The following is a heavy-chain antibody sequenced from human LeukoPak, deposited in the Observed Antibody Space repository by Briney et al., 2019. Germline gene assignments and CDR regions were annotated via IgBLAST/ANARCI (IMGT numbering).Heavy chain of an antibody. CDR2: INQDGSDK. J-gene: IGHJ3*02. CDR3: AGSRGYRAFDI. D-gene: IGHD1-1*01. Sequence: GGSLRLSCAASGFTFSAYWMSWVRQAPGKGLEWVANINQDGSDKYYVDSVKGRFAISRDNAKNSLYLQMNSLRAEDTAVYYCAGSRGYRAFDIWGQGTMVTVSS. CDR1: GFTFSAYW. V-gene: IGHV3-7*01.